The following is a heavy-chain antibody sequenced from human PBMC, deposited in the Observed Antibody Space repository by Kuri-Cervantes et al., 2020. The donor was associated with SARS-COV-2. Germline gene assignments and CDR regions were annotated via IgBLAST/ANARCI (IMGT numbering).Heavy chain of an antibody. CDR3: ARIQATTVIADY. CDR2: IDWDDDK. V-gene: IGHV2-70*11. Sequence: SDPTLVTPTQTLTLTCSFSGFSLTTSGMCVAWIRQPPVKPLEWLARIDWDDDKYYKTSLNTRLTISKDTSKNQVALTMTNMDPVDTATYYCARIQATTVIADYWGQGTLVTVSS. J-gene: IGHJ4*02. CDR1: GFSLTTSGMC. D-gene: IGHD4-11*01.